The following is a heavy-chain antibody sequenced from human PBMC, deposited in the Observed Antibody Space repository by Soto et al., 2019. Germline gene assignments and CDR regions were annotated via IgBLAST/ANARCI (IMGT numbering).Heavy chain of an antibody. D-gene: IGHD2-2*01. CDR3: ALIKDCSRTDCYLASFDP. CDR2: IFSHDDK. CDR1: GLSLSSGRLG. Sequence: QVTLKESGPVLVKPTETLTLTCTVSGLSLSSGRLGVSWIRQPPGKALEWLAHIFSHDDKSYSTSLRSRLTISKDPSRGQVVLTMTNMDPMDSATYYCALIKDCSRTDCYLASFDPWGQGALVTVSS. J-gene: IGHJ5*02. V-gene: IGHV2-26*01.